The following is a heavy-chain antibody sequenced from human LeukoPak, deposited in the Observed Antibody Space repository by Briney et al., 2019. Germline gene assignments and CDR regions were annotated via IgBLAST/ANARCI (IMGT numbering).Heavy chain of an antibody. D-gene: IGHD3-22*01. CDR3: ARGHYYDSSGSFGAFFLDL. Sequence: SETLSLTCAVSGGSISSGGYSWSWIRQPPGKGLEWIAYIYDSGTTYHNPSLRSPVTISVDRSKNQFSLKLSSVTAADTAVYYCARGHYYDSSGSFGAFFLDLWGQGTLVTVSS. CDR1: GGSISSGGYS. J-gene: IGHJ5*02. CDR2: IYDSGTT. V-gene: IGHV4-30-2*01.